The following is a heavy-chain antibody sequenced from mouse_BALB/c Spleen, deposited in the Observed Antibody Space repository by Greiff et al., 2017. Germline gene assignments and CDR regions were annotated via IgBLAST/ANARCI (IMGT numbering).Heavy chain of an antibody. J-gene: IGHJ4*01. CDR2: ISSGSSTI. Sequence: EVKVVESGGGLVQPGGSRKLSCAASGFTFSSFGMHWVRQAPEKGLEWVAYISSGSSTIYYADTVKGRFTISRDNPKNTLFLQMTSLRSEDTAMYYCARRYGNYDYAMDYWGQGTSVTVSS. CDR1: GFTFSSFG. V-gene: IGHV5-17*02. D-gene: IGHD2-10*02. CDR3: ARRYGNYDYAMDY.